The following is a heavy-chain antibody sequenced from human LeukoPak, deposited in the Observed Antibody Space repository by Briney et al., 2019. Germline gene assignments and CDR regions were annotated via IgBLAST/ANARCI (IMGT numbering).Heavy chain of an antibody. CDR1: GGSISSGSYY. Sequence: PSETLSLTCTVSGGSISSGSYYWSWIRQPAGKGLEWIGRIYTSGSTNYNPSLKSRVTISVDTSKNQFSLKLSSVTAADTAVYYCVRDHVSPGLSNWFDPWGQGTLVTVSS. J-gene: IGHJ5*02. D-gene: IGHD3-16*01. CDR2: IYTSGST. V-gene: IGHV4-61*02. CDR3: VRDHVSPGLSNWFDP.